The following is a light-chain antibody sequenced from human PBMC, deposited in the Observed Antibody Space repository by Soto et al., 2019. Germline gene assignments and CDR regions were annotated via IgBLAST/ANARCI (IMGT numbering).Light chain of an antibody. CDR3: QQYYSYPFT. Sequence: IQMTQSPSSLSASVGDRVTITCRASQGISSYLAWYQQKPGKAPKLLIYAASTLQSGVPSRFSGSGSGTDFTLTISCLQSEDFATYYCQQYYSYPFTFGPGTKVDI. CDR2: AAS. V-gene: IGKV1-8*01. CDR1: QGISSY. J-gene: IGKJ3*01.